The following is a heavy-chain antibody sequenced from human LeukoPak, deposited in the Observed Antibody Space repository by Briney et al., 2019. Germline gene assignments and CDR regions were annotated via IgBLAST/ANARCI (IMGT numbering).Heavy chain of an antibody. Sequence: TSSETLSLTCTVSGGSISSSSYSWGWIRQPPGKGLEWIGSIYYSGSTYYNPSLKSRVTISVDTSKNQFSLKLSSVTAADTAVYYCARAYDFWSGYHFTYDYWGQGTLVTVSS. V-gene: IGHV4-39*01. CDR1: GGSISSSSYS. J-gene: IGHJ4*02. CDR3: ARAYDFWSGYHFTYDY. CDR2: IYYSGST. D-gene: IGHD3-3*01.